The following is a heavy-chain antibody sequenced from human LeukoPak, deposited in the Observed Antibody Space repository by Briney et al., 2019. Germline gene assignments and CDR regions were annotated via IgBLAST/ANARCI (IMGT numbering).Heavy chain of an antibody. Sequence: ASVKVSCKASGGTFSSDAISWVRQAPGQGLEWMGGIIPIFGTANYAQKFQGRVTITTDESTTTAYMELSSLRSEDTAVYYCARDTGMTTVTLFDYWGQGTLVTVSS. V-gene: IGHV1-69*05. CDR1: GGTFSSDA. D-gene: IGHD4-17*01. CDR3: ARDTGMTTVTLFDY. J-gene: IGHJ4*02. CDR2: IIPIFGTA.